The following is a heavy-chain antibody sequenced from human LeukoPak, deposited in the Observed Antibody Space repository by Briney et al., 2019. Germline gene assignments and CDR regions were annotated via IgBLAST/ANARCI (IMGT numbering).Heavy chain of an antibody. CDR1: GYTFTSYD. D-gene: IGHD2-2*01. V-gene: IGHV1-8*01. CDR2: MNPNSGNT. Sequence: ASVKVSCKASGYTFTSYDINWVRQATGQGLEWMGWMNPNSGNTGFPQKFQGRVTMTRSTSISTAYMELSSLRSEDTAVYHCARALRPAAITAKYYYYGMDVWGQGTTVTVSS. CDR3: ARALRPAAITAKYYYYGMDV. J-gene: IGHJ6*02.